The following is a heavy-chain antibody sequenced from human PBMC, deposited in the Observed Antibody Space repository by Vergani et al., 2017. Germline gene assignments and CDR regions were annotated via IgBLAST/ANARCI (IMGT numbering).Heavy chain of an antibody. Sequence: EVQLLESGGGLVQPGGSLRLSCAASGFTFSSYAMSWVRQAPGKGLEWVSAISGSGGSTYYADSVKGRFTISRDNSKNTLYLQMNSLRAEDTAVYYCAKVSGPYSGGWYPLGYYGMDVWGQGTTVTVSS. CDR2: ISGSGGST. J-gene: IGHJ6*02. CDR1: GFTFSSYA. D-gene: IGHD6-19*01. CDR3: AKVSGPYSGGWYPLGYYGMDV. V-gene: IGHV3-23*01.